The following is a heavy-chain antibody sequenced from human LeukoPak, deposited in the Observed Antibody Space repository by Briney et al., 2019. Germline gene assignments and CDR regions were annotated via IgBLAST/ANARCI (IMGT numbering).Heavy chain of an antibody. V-gene: IGHV4-4*07. CDR2: IYTSGIT. CDR1: GDSITSSY. Sequence: SETLSLTCTVSGDSITSSYWSWIRQSAGKTLEWIGRIYTSGITNYNPSLKSRVTISLDKSKNQFSLKLTSVTDADTAVYYCAREGCLHGVFYFNWLDPWGQGTLVIVSP. J-gene: IGHJ5*02. D-gene: IGHD2-8*01. CDR3: AREGCLHGVFYFNWLDP.